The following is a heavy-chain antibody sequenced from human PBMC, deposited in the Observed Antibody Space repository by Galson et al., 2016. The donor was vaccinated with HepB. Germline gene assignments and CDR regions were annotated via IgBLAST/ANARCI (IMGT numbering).Heavy chain of an antibody. V-gene: IGHV3-30*18. CDR1: GFRFSGHG. D-gene: IGHD1-7*01. Sequence: SLRLSCAASGFRFSGHGMHWVRQAPGKGLEWVGIISYHGIDKYIADSVKGRFSISRDNSRNTLYLQMNSLRPEDTAGYYCAKGGDNWNFFDSCGQGTLVTVSS. CDR3: AKGGDNWNFFDS. J-gene: IGHJ4*02. CDR2: ISYHGIDK.